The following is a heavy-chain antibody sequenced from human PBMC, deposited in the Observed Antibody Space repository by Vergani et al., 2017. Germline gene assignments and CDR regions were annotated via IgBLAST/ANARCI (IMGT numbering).Heavy chain of an antibody. J-gene: IGHJ6*02. V-gene: IGHV3-21*01. CDR2: ISSSSSYI. CDR1: GFTFSSYS. Sequence: EVQLVESGGGLVKPGGSLRLSCAASGFTFSSYSMNWVRQAPGKGLEWVSSISSSSSYIYYADSVKGRFTISRDNAKNSLYLQMNSLRAEDTAVYYCARELPGYYDFWRPYYYYYGMDVWGQGP. D-gene: IGHD3-3*01. CDR3: ARELPGYYDFWRPYYYYYGMDV.